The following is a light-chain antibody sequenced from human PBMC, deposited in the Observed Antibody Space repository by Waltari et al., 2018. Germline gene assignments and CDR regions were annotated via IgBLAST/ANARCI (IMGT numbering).Light chain of an antibody. CDR1: QSIGSW. CDR3: QQYNSYSGT. Sequence: DIQMNQSPSTLSASVGDRVINTCRASQSIGSWLAWYQQKPGKAPKLLIYKASSLETGVPSRFSGSGSGTDFTLTISSLQSDDFATYYCQQYNSYSGTFGQGTKVDIK. J-gene: IGKJ1*01. CDR2: KAS. V-gene: IGKV1-5*03.